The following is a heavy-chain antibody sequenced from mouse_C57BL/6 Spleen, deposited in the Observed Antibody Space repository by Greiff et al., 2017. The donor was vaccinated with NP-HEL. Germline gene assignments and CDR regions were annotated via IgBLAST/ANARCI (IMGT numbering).Heavy chain of an antibody. CDR2: IDPEDGET. CDR1: GFNIKDYY. J-gene: IGHJ2*01. Sequence: VQLQQSGAELVKPGASVKLSCTASGFNIKDYYMHWVKQRTEQGLEWIGRIDPEDGETTYAPKFQGKATIPADTSSNTAYLQLSSLTSEDTAVYSCAWLSNYVPYFDYWGQGTTLTVSS. CDR3: AWLSNYVPYFDY. V-gene: IGHV14-2*01. D-gene: IGHD2-5*01.